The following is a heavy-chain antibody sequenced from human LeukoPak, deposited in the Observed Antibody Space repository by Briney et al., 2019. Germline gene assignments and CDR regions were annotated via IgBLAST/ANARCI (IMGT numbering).Heavy chain of an antibody. Sequence: GGSLRLSCAASGFTFSSYAMHWVRQAPGKGLEWVSAISGSGGSTYYADSVKGRFTISRDNSKNTLYLQMNSLRAEDTAVYYCAKTVGATTGPDAFDIWGQGTMVTVSS. V-gene: IGHV3-23*01. J-gene: IGHJ3*02. D-gene: IGHD1-26*01. CDR3: AKTVGATTGPDAFDI. CDR1: GFTFSSYA. CDR2: ISGSGGST.